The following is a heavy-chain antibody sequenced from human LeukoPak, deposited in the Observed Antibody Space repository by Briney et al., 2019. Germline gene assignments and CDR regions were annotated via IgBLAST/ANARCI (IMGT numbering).Heavy chain of an antibody. CDR3: AKDSGGSGYWFDP. J-gene: IGHJ5*02. V-gene: IGHV1-2*02. D-gene: IGHD3-10*01. CDR1: GYTFTAYY. Sequence: ASVKVSCKASGYTFTAYYIHWVRQAPGQGPEWMGWINPNSGDTNYAQKFQGRVTMTRDTSISTAYMELSRLRSDDTAVYYCAKDSGGSGYWFDPWGQGTLVTVSS. CDR2: INPNSGDT.